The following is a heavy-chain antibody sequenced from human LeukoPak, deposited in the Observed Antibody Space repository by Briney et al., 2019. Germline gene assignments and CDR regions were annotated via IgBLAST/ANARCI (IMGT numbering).Heavy chain of an antibody. D-gene: IGHD1-26*01. J-gene: IGHJ4*02. V-gene: IGHV3-53*01. CDR1: GFTVSSNY. CDR2: IYSGGST. CDR3: SRCRGSYYDY. Sequence: PGGSLRLSCAASGFTVSSNYMSWVRQAPGKGLEWVPVIYSGGSTYYADSVKGRFTISRDNSKNTLYLQMNSLRAEDTAVYYCSRCRGSYYDYWGQGTLVTVSS.